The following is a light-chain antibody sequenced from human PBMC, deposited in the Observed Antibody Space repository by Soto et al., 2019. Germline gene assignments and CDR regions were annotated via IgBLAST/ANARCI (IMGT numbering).Light chain of an antibody. V-gene: IGKV1-39*01. CDR1: QSISSY. Sequence: DIQMTQSPSSLSASVGDRVTITCRASQSISSYLNWYQQKPGKVPKLLIYAASSLQSGVPSRFSGSGSGTDFTLTISSLQPEDFATYYCQQSYSTPQGTFGQGTKVDIK. CDR3: QQSYSTPQGT. J-gene: IGKJ1*01. CDR2: AAS.